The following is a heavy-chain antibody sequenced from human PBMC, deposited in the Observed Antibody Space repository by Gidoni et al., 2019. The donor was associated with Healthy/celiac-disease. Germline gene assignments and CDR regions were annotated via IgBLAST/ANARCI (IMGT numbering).Heavy chain of an antibody. CDR1: SYG. CDR2: ISYDGSNK. Sequence: SYGMHWVRQAPGKGLEWVAVISYDGSNKYYADSVKGRFTISRDNSKNTLYLQMNSLRAEDTAVYYCANGRSNWLLYNGFDYWGQGTLVTVSS. J-gene: IGHJ4*02. CDR3: ANGRSNWLLYNGFDY. D-gene: IGHD3-9*01. V-gene: IGHV3-30*18.